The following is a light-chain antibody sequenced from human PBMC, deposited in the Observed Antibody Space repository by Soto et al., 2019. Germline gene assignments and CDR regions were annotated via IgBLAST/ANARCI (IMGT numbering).Light chain of an antibody. Sequence: EVLMTQSPATLSVSPGDRATLSCRATQTISDNLAWYQQKPGQPPRLLIYGASTRAAGVPARFSGSGSGTEFTLTISSLQSEDFAVYFCQQYNKWPPITFCPRTRLAS. CDR3: QQYNKWPPIT. CDR1: QTISDN. V-gene: IGKV3-15*01. CDR2: GAS. J-gene: IGKJ5*01.